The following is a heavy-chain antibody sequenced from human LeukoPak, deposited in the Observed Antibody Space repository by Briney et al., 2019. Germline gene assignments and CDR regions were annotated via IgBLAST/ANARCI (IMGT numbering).Heavy chain of an antibody. Sequence: SVKVSCKASGYTFTGYYMHWVRQAPGQGLEWMGRIIPILGIANYAQKFQGRVTITADKSTSTAYMELSSLRSEDTAVYYCARVGLLGYCSSTSCYDAWFDPWGQGTLVTVSS. V-gene: IGHV1-69*04. J-gene: IGHJ5*02. CDR2: IIPILGIA. D-gene: IGHD2-2*01. CDR3: ARVGLLGYCSSTSCYDAWFDP. CDR1: GYTFTGYY.